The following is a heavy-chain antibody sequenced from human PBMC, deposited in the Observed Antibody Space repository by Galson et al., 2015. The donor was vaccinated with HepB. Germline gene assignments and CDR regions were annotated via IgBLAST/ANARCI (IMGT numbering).Heavy chain of an antibody. J-gene: IGHJ4*02. V-gene: IGHV3-73*01. CDR2: IRSKANSYAT. Sequence: LRLSCAASGFTFSGSAMHWVRQASGKGLEWVGRIRSKANSYATAYAASVKGRFTISRDDSKNTAYLQMNSLKTEDTAVYYCTGRYYYDSSGLVDYWGQGTLVTVSS. CDR3: TGRYYYDSSGLVDY. D-gene: IGHD3-22*01. CDR1: GFTFSGSA.